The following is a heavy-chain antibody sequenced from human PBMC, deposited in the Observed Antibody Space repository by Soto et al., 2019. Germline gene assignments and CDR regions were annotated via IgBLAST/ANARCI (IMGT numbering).Heavy chain of an antibody. CDR1: GASIGTSNW. J-gene: IGHJ5*02. Sequence: PSETLSLTCAVSGASIGTSNWWSWVRQSPGRGLEWIGEIHDSGSTKYNPSLKGRFTISRDNAKNSLYLQMNSLRPEDTAVYYCAKDPYDSVTGYNNWFDPWGQGTLVTVSS. V-gene: IGHV4-4*02. CDR2: IHDSGST. D-gene: IGHD3-9*01. CDR3: AKDPYDSVTGYNNWFDP.